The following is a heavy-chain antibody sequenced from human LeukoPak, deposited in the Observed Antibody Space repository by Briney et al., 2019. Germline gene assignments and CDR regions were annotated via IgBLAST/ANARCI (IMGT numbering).Heavy chain of an antibody. CDR2: IRYDGSNK. V-gene: IGHV3-30*02. Sequence: GGSLRLSCAASGFTFSSYGMHWVRQAPGKGLEWVAFIRYDGSNKYYADSVKGRFTISRDNSKNTLYLQMNSLRAEDTAVYYCAKDQEWELLPALDYWGQGTLVTVSS. J-gene: IGHJ4*02. CDR3: AKDQEWELLPALDY. CDR1: GFTFSSYG. D-gene: IGHD1-26*01.